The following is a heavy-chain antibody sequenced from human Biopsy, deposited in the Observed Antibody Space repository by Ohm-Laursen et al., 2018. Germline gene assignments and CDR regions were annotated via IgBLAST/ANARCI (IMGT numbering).Heavy chain of an antibody. Sequence: GSLRLSCAASGFTFSASAVHWVRQASRKGLEWVGRIRSKAKSYATAYAASVTGRFTISRDDSKNTTYLQMNSLKTEDTAVYYCTLEGAGFDNWGQGTLVTVSS. D-gene: IGHD3-10*01. CDR1: GFTFSASA. CDR3: TLEGAGFDN. V-gene: IGHV3-73*01. J-gene: IGHJ4*02. CDR2: IRSKAKSYAT.